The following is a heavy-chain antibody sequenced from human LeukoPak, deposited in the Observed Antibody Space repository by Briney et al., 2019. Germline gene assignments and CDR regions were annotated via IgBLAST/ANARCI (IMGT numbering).Heavy chain of an antibody. Sequence: ASVKVSCKASGYTFTGYYMHWVRQAPGQGLEWMGIIHPSGGSTSYAQKFQGRVTMTRDTSTSTVYMELSSLRSEDTAVYYCAREYSGYSPLYYYGMDVWGQGTTVTVSS. J-gene: IGHJ6*02. CDR3: AREYSGYSPLYYYGMDV. D-gene: IGHD3-22*01. V-gene: IGHV1-46*01. CDR1: GYTFTGYY. CDR2: IHPSGGST.